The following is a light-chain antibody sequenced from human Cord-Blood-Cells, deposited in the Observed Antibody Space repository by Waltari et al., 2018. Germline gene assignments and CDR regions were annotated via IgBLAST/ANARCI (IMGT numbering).Light chain of an antibody. Sequence: AIQMTQSPSSLSASVGDRVTITCRASQGIRNDLGWYQQKPGKAPKLLIYAASSLQSGVPARFSGSGSGTDFTRTISSLQPEDFATYYCLQDYNYPWTFGQGTKVEIK. CDR3: LQDYNYPWT. J-gene: IGKJ1*01. CDR1: QGIRND. V-gene: IGKV1-6*01. CDR2: AAS.